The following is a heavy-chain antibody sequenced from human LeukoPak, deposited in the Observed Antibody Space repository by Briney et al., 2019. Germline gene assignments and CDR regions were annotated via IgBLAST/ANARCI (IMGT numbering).Heavy chain of an antibody. D-gene: IGHD3-22*01. CDR3: ARDGEFYYDSSPY. J-gene: IGHJ4*02. CDR1: GFTFSSYG. V-gene: IGHV3-23*01. CDR2: ISGSGGSI. Sequence: PGGSLRLSCAASGFTFSSYGMSWVRQAPGKGLEWVSAISGSGGSIYYADSVKGRFTISRDSAKNSLYLQMNSLRAEDTAVYYCARDGEFYYDSSPYWGQGSLVTVSS.